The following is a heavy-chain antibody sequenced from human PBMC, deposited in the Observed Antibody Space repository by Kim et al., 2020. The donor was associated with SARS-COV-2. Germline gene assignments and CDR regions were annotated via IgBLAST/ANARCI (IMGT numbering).Heavy chain of an antibody. CDR2: IDWDDDK. CDR3: ARIHIAAAGTGLDY. D-gene: IGHD6-13*01. CDR1: GFSLSTSGMC. Sequence: SGPTLVNPTPTLTLTCTFSGFSLSTSGMCVSWIRQPPGKALEWLARIDWDDDKYYSTSLKTRLTISKDTSKNQVVLTMTNMDPVDTATYYCARIHIAAAGTGLDYWGQGTLVTVSS. J-gene: IGHJ4*02. V-gene: IGHV2-70*11.